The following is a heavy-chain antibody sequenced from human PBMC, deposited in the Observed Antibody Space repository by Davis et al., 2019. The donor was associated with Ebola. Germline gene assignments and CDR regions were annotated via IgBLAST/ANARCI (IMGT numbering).Heavy chain of an antibody. CDR3: ARGVYSRGYYNPWRVYFDY. Sequence: ASVKVSCKASGYTFTSYGISWVRQAPGQGLEWMGWISAYNGNTNYAQKFQGWVTMTRDTSISTAYMELSRLRSDDTAVYYCARGVYSRGYYNPWRVYFDYWGQGALVTVSS. J-gene: IGHJ4*02. CDR1: GYTFTSYG. CDR2: ISAYNGNT. D-gene: IGHD6-25*01. V-gene: IGHV1-18*01.